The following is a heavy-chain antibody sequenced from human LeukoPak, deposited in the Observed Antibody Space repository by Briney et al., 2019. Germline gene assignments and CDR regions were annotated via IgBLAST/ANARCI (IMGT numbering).Heavy chain of an antibody. J-gene: IGHJ4*02. CDR1: GGSISSYY. Sequence: SETLSLTCTVSGGSISSYYWSWIRQPPGKGLEWTGYIYYSGSTNYNPSLKSRVTISVDTFKNQFSLKLSSVTAADTAVYYCARAGGLWFGESDYWGQGALVTVSS. CDR3: ARAGGLWFGESDY. CDR2: IYYSGST. V-gene: IGHV4-59*01. D-gene: IGHD3-10*01.